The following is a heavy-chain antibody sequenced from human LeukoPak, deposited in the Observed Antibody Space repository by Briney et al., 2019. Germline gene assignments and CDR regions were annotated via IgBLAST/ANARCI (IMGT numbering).Heavy chain of an antibody. D-gene: IGHD2-21*01. CDR1: GFNFNAYS. Sequence: GGSLTLSCAASGFNFNAYSMNWVRQAPGKGLEWISFITSSSSIIYYSASVKGRFTISRDNAKNSLYLQMNSLRDEDTAVYYCARDLFNGFDIWGQGKMFTVSS. J-gene: IGHJ3*02. CDR3: ARDLFNGFDI. CDR2: ITSSSSII. V-gene: IGHV3-48*02.